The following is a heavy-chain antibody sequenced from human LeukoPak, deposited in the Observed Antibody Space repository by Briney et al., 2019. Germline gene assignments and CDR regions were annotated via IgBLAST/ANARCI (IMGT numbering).Heavy chain of an antibody. CDR1: GFPFSSYA. J-gene: IGHJ4*02. Sequence: GGSLRLSCAASGFPFSSYAMSWVRQAPGKGLEWVSAVSYTGGMTYYADSVKGRFTISRDNSKNTLYLQMNGLRAEDTAVYYCAKDGRSDLGDHHEYFDYWGQGTLVTVSS. CDR2: VSYTGGMT. CDR3: AKDGRSDLGDHHEYFDY. V-gene: IGHV3-23*01. D-gene: IGHD4-17*01.